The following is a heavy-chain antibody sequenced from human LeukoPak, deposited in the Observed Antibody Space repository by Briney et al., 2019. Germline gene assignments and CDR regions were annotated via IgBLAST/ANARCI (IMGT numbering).Heavy chain of an antibody. CDR3: ARVGLMTMVRGPIIRNYYYYYMDV. Sequence: ASVKVSCKASGYTFTSYYMHWVRQAPGQGLEWMGIINPSGGSTSYAQKFQGRVTMTRDTSTSTVYMELSSLRSEDTAVYYCARVGLMTMVRGPIIRNYYYYYMDVWGKGTTVTVSS. CDR2: INPSGGST. CDR1: GYTFTSYY. D-gene: IGHD3-10*01. J-gene: IGHJ6*03. V-gene: IGHV1-46*01.